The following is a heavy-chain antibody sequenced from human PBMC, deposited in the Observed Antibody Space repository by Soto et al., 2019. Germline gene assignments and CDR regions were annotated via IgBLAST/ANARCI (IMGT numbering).Heavy chain of an antibody. Sequence: QVQLVESGGGVVQPGRSLRLSCAASGFTFSNYAMHWVRQAPGKGLEWVAVISYDGSNKYYADSVKGRFTISRDNSKNTLYLQMNSLRTEDMAVYYCAKGNGPHYYYGMDVWGQGTTVTVSS. D-gene: IGHD4-4*01. V-gene: IGHV3-30*18. CDR1: GFTFSNYA. J-gene: IGHJ6*02. CDR2: ISYDGSNK. CDR3: AKGNGPHYYYGMDV.